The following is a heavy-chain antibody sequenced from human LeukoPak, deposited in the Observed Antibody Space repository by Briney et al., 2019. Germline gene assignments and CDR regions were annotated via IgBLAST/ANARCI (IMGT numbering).Heavy chain of an antibody. J-gene: IGHJ5*02. V-gene: IGHV3-53*01. CDR1: GFTVSSNY. CDR3: ARVGPFECSSTSCSDLFDP. Sequence: GGSLRLSCAASGFTVSSNYMSWVRQAPGKGLEWVSVIYSGGSTYYADSVKGRFTISRDNSKNTLYLQMNSLRAEDTAVYYCARVGPFECSSTSCSDLFDPWGQGTLVTVSS. D-gene: IGHD2-2*01. CDR2: IYSGGST.